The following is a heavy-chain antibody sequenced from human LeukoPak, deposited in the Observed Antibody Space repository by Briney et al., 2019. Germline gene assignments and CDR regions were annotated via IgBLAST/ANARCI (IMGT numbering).Heavy chain of an antibody. CDR2: ISGGSSTI. Sequence: GGSLRLSCAASGFTFSSYSISWVRQAPGKGLEWVSDISGGSSTINYADSVQGRFTISRDNAKNSLYLQMNSLRDEDTAVYYRAREGYARGHGDYYYYFGMDVWGQGTTVTVSS. D-gene: IGHD1-1*01. CDR1: GFTFSSYS. J-gene: IGHJ6*02. V-gene: IGHV3-48*02. CDR3: AREGYARGHGDYYYYFGMDV.